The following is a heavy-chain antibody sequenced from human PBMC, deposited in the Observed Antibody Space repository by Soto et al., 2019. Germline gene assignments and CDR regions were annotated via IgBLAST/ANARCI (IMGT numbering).Heavy chain of an antibody. V-gene: IGHV3-11*01. Sequence: GGSLRLSCAASGFTFSDYYMSWIGQAPGKGLEWVSYISSSGSTIYYADSVKGRFTISRDNAKNSLYLQMNSLRAEDTAVYYCARCYYDSSGYSIDAFDIWGQGTMVTVSS. CDR3: ARCYYDSSGYSIDAFDI. D-gene: IGHD3-22*01. J-gene: IGHJ3*02. CDR2: ISSSGSTI. CDR1: GFTFSDYY.